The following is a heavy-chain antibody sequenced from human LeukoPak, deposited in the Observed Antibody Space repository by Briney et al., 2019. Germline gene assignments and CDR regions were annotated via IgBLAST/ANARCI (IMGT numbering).Heavy chain of an antibody. D-gene: IGHD3-9*01. V-gene: IGHV4-30-4*01. CDR3: ARGLSGLRYLTY. Sequence: PSQTLSLTCTVSGGSINSGDYYWSWIRQPPGRGLEWIGYIYYSGSTNYNPSLKSRVTISVDTSKNQFSLKLSSVTAADTAVYYCARGLSGLRYLTYWGQGTLVTVSS. CDR2: IYYSGST. J-gene: IGHJ4*02. CDR1: GGSINSGDYY.